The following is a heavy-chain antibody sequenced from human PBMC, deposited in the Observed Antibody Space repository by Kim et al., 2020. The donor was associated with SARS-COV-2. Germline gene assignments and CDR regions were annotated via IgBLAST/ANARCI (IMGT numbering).Heavy chain of an antibody. D-gene: IGHD3-22*01. CDR1: GYTFTSYA. CDR2: INAGNGNT. CDR3: ARYYYDSSGYYRFLDY. V-gene: IGHV1-3*01. Sequence: ASVKVSCKASGYTFTSYAMHWVRQAPGQRLEWMGWINAGNGNTKYSQKFQGRVTITRDTSASTAYMELSSLRSEDTAVYYCARYYYDSSGYYRFLDYWGQGTLVTVSS. J-gene: IGHJ4*02.